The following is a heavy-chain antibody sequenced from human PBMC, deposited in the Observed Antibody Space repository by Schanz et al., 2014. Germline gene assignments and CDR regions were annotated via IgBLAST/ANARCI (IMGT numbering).Heavy chain of an antibody. D-gene: IGHD6-19*01. J-gene: IGHJ3*02. CDR1: GFTFSDYY. CDR3: AKCIGWYGRCAFDI. V-gene: IGHV3-11*01. Sequence: QVQLVESGGGLVKPGGSLRLSCAASGFTFSDYYMNWIRQAPGKGLEWVSYISNSGYTIYYADSVKGRFTISRDNAKNSLYLQMNSLRAEDTAVYYCAKCIGWYGRCAFDIWGQGTMVTVSS. CDR2: ISNSGYTI.